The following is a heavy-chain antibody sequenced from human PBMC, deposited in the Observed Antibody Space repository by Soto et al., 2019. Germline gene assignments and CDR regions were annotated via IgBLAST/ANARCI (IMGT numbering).Heavy chain of an antibody. V-gene: IGHV3-21*01. J-gene: IGHJ4*02. D-gene: IGHD2-15*01. CDR3: ARGSVAATEGVDY. Sequence: EVQLVESGGGLVKPGGSLSLSCAASGFTFSTYTMNWFRQGPGKGLEWVASIVSSNGYIFYADALNGRFTISRDYAKNSLYLQMNSLRAEDTAVYYCARGSVAATEGVDYWGPGTLVTVST. CDR2: IVSSNGYI. CDR1: GFTFSTYT.